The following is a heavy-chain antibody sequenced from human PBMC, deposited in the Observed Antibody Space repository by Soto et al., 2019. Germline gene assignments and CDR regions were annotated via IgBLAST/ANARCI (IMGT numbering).Heavy chain of an antibody. V-gene: IGHV1-69*08. D-gene: IGHD4-17*01. CDR1: GGPVSSYT. J-gene: IGHJ4*02. CDR3: AGDSGRSDYAFDF. CDR2: IIPILGRA. Sequence: QVQLVQSGAEVKKPGSSVTVSCKASGGPVSSYTLSWVRQAPGQGLEWMGRIIPILGRASYAGKFHGRVTITANKSTSTAYMDLSSLKSEDTALYFCAGDSGRSDYAFDFWGQGTLVTVSS.